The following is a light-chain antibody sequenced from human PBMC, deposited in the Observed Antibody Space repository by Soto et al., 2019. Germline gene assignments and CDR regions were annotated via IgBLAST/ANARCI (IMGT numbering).Light chain of an antibody. Sequence: QSVLTQPPSASGTPGQRVTISCSGSSSNIGNNTVNWFQQLPGTAPKLLIYSDNQRPSGVPDRFSGSKSGTSASLAISGPQSEDEADYYCAAWDDSLSANWVFGGGTKLTVL. V-gene: IGLV1-44*01. CDR2: SDN. CDR3: AAWDDSLSANWV. J-gene: IGLJ3*02. CDR1: SSNIGNNT.